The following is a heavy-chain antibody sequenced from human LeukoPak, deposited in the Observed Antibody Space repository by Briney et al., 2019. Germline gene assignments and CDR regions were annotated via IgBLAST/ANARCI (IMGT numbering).Heavy chain of an antibody. J-gene: IGHJ6*03. CDR2: IIPIFHTT. Sequence: SVKVSCKASGGTFSNYAISWVRQAPGQGLEWMGGIIPIFHTTNYAQKFQGRVTITADKSTTTAYMELSILKSEDTAVYYCARPRFPYYRLSGPDYYCMDVWGKGTTVTVSS. CDR3: ARPRFPYYRLSGPDYYCMDV. CDR1: GGTFSNYA. D-gene: IGHD3-10*01. V-gene: IGHV1-69*06.